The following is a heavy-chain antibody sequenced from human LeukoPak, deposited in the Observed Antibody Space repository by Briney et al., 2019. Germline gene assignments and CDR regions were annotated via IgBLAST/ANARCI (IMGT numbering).Heavy chain of an antibody. Sequence: GSLRLSCAASGFTFSSYAMHWVRQPPGKGLEWIGEINHSGSTNYNPSLKSRVTISVDTSKNQFSLKLSSVTAADTAVYYCARGLDYYDSSGYYYYYYYGMDVWGQGTTVTVSS. CDR2: INHSGST. V-gene: IGHV4-34*01. CDR1: GFTFSSYA. CDR3: ARGLDYYDSSGYYYYYYYGMDV. J-gene: IGHJ6*02. D-gene: IGHD3-22*01.